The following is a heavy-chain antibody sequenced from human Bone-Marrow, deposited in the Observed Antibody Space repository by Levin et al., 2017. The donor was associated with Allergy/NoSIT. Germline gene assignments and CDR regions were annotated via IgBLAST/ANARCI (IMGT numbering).Heavy chain of an antibody. D-gene: IGHD2-2*01. CDR2: IIPIFGTA. CDR3: ARDYVVVPAAPEDYYGMDV. V-gene: IGHV1-69*13. J-gene: IGHJ6*02. Sequence: GASVKVSCKASGGTFSSYAISWVRQAPGQGLEWMGGIIPIFGTANYAQKFQGRVTITADESTSTAYMELSSLRSEDTAVYYCARDYVVVPAAPEDYYGMDVWGQGTTVTVSS. CDR1: GGTFSSYA.